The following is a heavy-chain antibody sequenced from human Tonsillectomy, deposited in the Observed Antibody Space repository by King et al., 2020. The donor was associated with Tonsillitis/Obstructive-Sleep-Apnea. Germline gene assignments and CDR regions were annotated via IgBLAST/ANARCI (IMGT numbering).Heavy chain of an antibody. V-gene: IGHV3-20*04. D-gene: IGHD2-2*02. CDR1: GFTFDDYG. J-gene: IGHJ5*02. CDR3: ARVPTEGYCSSTSCYTPYNWFDP. CDR2: INWNGGST. Sequence: VQLVESGGGVVRPGGSLRLSCAASGFTFDDYGMSWVRQAPGKGVEWVSGINWNGGSTGYADSVKGRFTISRDNAKNSLYLQMNSLRAEDTALYYCARVPTEGYCSSTSCYTPYNWFDPWGQGTLVTVSS.